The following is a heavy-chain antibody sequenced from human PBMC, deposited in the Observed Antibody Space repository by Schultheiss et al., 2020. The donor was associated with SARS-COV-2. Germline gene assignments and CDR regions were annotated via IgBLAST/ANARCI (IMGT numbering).Heavy chain of an antibody. V-gene: IGHV1-18*01. CDR1: GYTFTSYG. CDR3: ARDRGSGWYQPGYYFDY. J-gene: IGHJ4*02. Sequence: GESLKISCKASGYTFTSYGISWVRQAPGQGLEWMGWISAYNGNTNYAQKLQGRVTMTTDTSTSTAYMELRSLRSDDTAVYYCARDRGSGWYQPGYYFDYWGQGTLVTVSS. CDR2: ISAYNGNT. D-gene: IGHD6-19*01.